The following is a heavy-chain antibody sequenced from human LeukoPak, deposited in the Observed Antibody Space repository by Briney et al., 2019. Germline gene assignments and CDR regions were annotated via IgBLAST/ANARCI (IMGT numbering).Heavy chain of an antibody. CDR2: ISYDGSNK. J-gene: IGHJ4*02. Sequence: PGRSLRLSCAASGFTFSSYGMHWVRQAPGKGLEWVAVISYDGSNKYYADSVKGRFTISRDNAKNSLYLQMNSLRAEDTAVYYCAKGKDSVAGATNDYWGQGTLVTVSS. CDR1: GFTFSSYG. V-gene: IGHV3-30*18. D-gene: IGHD6-19*01. CDR3: AKGKDSVAGATNDY.